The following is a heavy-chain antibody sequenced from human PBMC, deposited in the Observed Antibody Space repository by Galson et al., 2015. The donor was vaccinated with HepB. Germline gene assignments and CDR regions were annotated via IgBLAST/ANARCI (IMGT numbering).Heavy chain of an antibody. J-gene: IGHJ3*01. CDR3: ARAMTTVTTYAYDL. D-gene: IGHD4-17*01. Sequence: SVKVSCKASEDTFISYAISWVRQVPGQGFEYVGGIVPIFGSANYDQKFQGRVTITADDSTKTAYMEVNSLRSDDTAVYYCARAMTTVTTYAYDLWGQRTMVTVSS. V-gene: IGHV1-69*13. CDR2: IVPIFGSA. CDR1: EDTFISYA.